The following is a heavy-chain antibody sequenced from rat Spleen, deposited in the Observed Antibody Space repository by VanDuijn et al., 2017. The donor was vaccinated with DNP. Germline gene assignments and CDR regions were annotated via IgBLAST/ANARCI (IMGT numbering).Heavy chain of an antibody. CDR2: ITSSGGDS. Sequence: EVQLVESGGGLVQPGGSLILSCAASGFTFNNYWMTWTRQVPGKGLEWVASITSSGGDSYYPDSVKGRFTISRDNAKNTLYLQMNSLKSEDTATYYCARHGGDRDAMDAWGQGTSVTVSS. V-gene: IGHV5-31*01. CDR3: ARHGGDRDAMDA. D-gene: IGHD1-11*01. CDR1: GFTFNNYW. J-gene: IGHJ4*01.